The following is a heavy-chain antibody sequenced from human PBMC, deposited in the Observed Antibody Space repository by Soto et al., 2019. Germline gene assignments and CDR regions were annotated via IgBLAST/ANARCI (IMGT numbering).Heavy chain of an antibody. V-gene: IGHV1-69*06. D-gene: IGHD2-15*01. Sequence: SVKVSCKASGVTFSSYAISWVRQAPGQGLEWMGGIIPIFGTANYAQKFQGRVTVTADKSTSTAYMELSSLRSEDTAVYYCARASGYCSGGSCYEEVYWGQGTLVTVSS. CDR2: IIPIFGTA. CDR1: GVTFSSYA. CDR3: ARASGYCSGGSCYEEVY. J-gene: IGHJ4*01.